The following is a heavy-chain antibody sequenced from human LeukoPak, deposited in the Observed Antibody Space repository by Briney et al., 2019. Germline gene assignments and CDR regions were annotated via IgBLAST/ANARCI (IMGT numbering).Heavy chain of an antibody. CDR3: AKARGYSGHDYLGSFDY. CDR2: ISGSGGTT. D-gene: IGHD5-12*01. J-gene: IGHJ4*02. CDR1: GFTFKNYA. Sequence: GGSLRLSCVASGFTFKNYAMKWVRQAPGKGLEWVSSISGSGGTTYYTDSVKGRFTISRDNSKNTLYLQMNSLRAEDTAVYYCAKARGYSGHDYLGSFDYWGQGTLVTVSS. V-gene: IGHV3-23*01.